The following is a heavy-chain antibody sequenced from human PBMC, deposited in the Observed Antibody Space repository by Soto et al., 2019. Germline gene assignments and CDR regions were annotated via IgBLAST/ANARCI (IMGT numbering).Heavy chain of an antibody. CDR2: IYVTGAV. V-gene: IGHV4-31*03. J-gene: IGHJ5*02. D-gene: IGHD2-21*01. Sequence: SETLSLTCSVSGAALNSGNYYWSWIRQVPGKGLEWIGHIYVTGAVDYNPSLRDRITISQDTSERQFSLNPRLVTAADTAVYYCARLRIATNNYKWFDPWGRGTLVTVSS. CDR1: GAALNSGNYY. CDR3: ARLRIATNNYKWFDP.